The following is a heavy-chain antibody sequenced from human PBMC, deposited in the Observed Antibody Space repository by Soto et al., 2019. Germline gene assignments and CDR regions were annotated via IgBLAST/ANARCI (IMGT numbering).Heavy chain of an antibody. Sequence: PSETLCLTCTVSGGSISSYYWSWIRQPPGKGLEWIGYIYYSGSTNYNPSLKSRVTISVDTSKNQFSLKLSSVTAADTAVYYCARTHSSSWAFDYWGQGTLVTVSS. CDR2: IYYSGST. CDR1: GGSISSYY. D-gene: IGHD6-13*01. CDR3: ARTHSSSWAFDY. V-gene: IGHV4-59*01. J-gene: IGHJ4*02.